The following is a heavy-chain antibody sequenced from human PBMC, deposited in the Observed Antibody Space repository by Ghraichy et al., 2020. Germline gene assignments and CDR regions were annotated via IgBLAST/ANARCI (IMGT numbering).Heavy chain of an antibody. D-gene: IGHD2-2*02. V-gene: IGHV4-31*03. Sequence: SLNISCTVSGGSISSGGYYWSWIRQHPGKGLEWIGYIYYSGSTYYNPSLKSRVTISVDTSKNQFSLKLSSVTAADTAVYYCARGGVVVPAAIGAVQNYYYYGMDVWGQGTTVTVSS. J-gene: IGHJ6*02. CDR2: IYYSGST. CDR3: ARGGVVVPAAIGAVQNYYYYGMDV. CDR1: GGSISSGGYY.